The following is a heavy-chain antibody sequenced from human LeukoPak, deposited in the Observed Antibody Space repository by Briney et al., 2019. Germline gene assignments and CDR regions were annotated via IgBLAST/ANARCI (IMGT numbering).Heavy chain of an antibody. CDR3: SRHGPSGTIDDFDV. V-gene: IGHV3-73*01. J-gene: IGHJ4*02. CDR1: GSRFSDSG. Sequence: GGSLRLSCAAAGSRFSDSGIHWVRQASGKGLDWVGHIKSKAHKYATEYSASVKGRFTISRDDSKNTAYLQMNSLETEDTAVYYCSRHGPSGTIDDFDVWGQGALVTVSS. D-gene: IGHD1-1*01. CDR2: IKSKAHKYAT.